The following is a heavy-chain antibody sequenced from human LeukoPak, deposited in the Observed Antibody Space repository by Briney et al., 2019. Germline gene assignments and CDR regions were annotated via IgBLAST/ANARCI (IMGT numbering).Heavy chain of an antibody. CDR1: GGTFSSYA. D-gene: IGHD5-18*01. J-gene: IGHJ5*02. CDR2: IIPIFGTA. V-gene: IGHV1-69*05. Sequence: GASVKVSCKASGGTFSSYAISWVRQAPGQGLVWMGGIIPIFGTANYAQKFQGGVTITTDESTSTAYMELSSLRSEDTAVYYCARVRKAMGSNWFDPWGQGTLVTVSS. CDR3: ARVRKAMGSNWFDP.